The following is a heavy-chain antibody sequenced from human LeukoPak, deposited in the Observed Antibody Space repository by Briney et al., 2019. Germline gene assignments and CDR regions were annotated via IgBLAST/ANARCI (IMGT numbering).Heavy chain of an antibody. CDR3: ARYSGSYEVNYYYYYGMDV. J-gene: IGHJ6*02. V-gene: IGHV3-7*03. D-gene: IGHD1-26*01. Sequence: GRSLRLSCAGSGFTFSSYAMHWVRQAPGKGLEWVANIKQDGSEKYYVDSVKGRFTISRDNAKNSLYLQMNSLRAEDTAVYYCARYSGSYEVNYYYYYGMDVWGQGTTVTVSS. CDR1: GFTFSSYA. CDR2: IKQDGSEK.